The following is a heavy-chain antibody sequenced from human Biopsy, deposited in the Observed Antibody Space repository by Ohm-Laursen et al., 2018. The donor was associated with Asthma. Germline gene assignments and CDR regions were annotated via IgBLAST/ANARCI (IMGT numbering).Heavy chain of an antibody. CDR1: GDSISSNSW. Sequence: PGTLSLTCPVSGDSISSNSWWTWVRQSPGRGLEWIGEIYYSGSTNYQPSLKSRVTISVDTSKNQFSLKLRSVTAADAAVYYCARGISRVTGLFDHFDSWGQGTLVTVSS. CDR2: IYYSGST. CDR3: ARGISRVTGLFDHFDS. J-gene: IGHJ4*02. D-gene: IGHD2-21*02. V-gene: IGHV4-4*03.